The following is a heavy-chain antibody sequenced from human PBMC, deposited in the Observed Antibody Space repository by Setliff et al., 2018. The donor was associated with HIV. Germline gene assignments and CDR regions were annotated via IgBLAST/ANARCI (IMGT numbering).Heavy chain of an antibody. D-gene: IGHD1-26*01. CDR1: RYNFTNYW. Sequence: PGETLKISCEGSRYNFTNYWIGWVRQMPGKGLEWMGIVYPGDSDTRYRPSFRGQFTISADKSITTAYLQWSSLKASDTAMYYCARRRTSGGLLDAFDIWGQGTMVTVSS. V-gene: IGHV5-51*01. CDR2: VYPGDSDT. CDR3: ARRRTSGGLLDAFDI. J-gene: IGHJ3*02.